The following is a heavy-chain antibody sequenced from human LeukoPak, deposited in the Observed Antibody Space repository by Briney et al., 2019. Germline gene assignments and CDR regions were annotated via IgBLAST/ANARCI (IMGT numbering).Heavy chain of an antibody. Sequence: PSETLSLTCTVSGGSISSYYWSWIRQPPGKGLEWIGYIYYSGSTNYNPSLKSRVTISVDTSKNQFSLKLSSVTAADTAVYYCARLVTTRGSIGIDYWGQGTLVTVSS. CDR2: IYYSGST. J-gene: IGHJ4*02. V-gene: IGHV4-59*08. CDR1: GGSISSYY. D-gene: IGHD4-11*01. CDR3: ARLVTTRGSIGIDY.